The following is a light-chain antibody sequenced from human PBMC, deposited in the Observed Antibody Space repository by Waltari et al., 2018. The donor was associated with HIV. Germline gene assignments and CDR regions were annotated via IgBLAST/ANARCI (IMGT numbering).Light chain of an antibody. CDR3: CSYAGSYTFYV. CDR1: SSDVGAYNY. Sequence: QSALTQPRPVSGSPGPSVTISCTGTSSDVGAYNYVSWYQQHPGRAPKLMIYDVSQRPSRVPDRFSGSKSGNTASLTISGLQAEDEADYYCCSYAGSYTFYVFGTGTKVTVL. J-gene: IGLJ1*01. V-gene: IGLV2-11*01. CDR2: DVS.